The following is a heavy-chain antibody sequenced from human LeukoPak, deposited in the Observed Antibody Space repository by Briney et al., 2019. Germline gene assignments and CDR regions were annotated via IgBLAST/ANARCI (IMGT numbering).Heavy chain of an antibody. CDR2: ISGSGGDT. D-gene: IGHD5-12*01. CDR1: GFTFSSYV. Sequence: GGSLRLSCAASGFTFSSYVMSWVRQAPGKGLEWVSVISGSGGDTDYADSVKGRFTISRDNSKNTLYLQMNSLRAEDTAIYYCAKSRVGYDYWGQGTLVTVSS. CDR3: AKSRVGYDY. V-gene: IGHV3-23*01. J-gene: IGHJ4*02.